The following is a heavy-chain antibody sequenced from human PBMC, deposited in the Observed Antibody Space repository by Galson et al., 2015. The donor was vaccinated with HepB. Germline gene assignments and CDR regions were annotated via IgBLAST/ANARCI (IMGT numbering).Heavy chain of an antibody. CDR2: INTNTGTP. J-gene: IGHJ6*02. Sequence: SVKVSCKASGYTFTTYAINWVRQAPGQGLEWMGWINTNTGTPTYAQGFRGRFVFSLDTSVSTTYLQISSLKAEDTALYFCARAPSGELAATYYYYYYGMDVWGQGTTVTVSS. D-gene: IGHD3-3*01. V-gene: IGHV7-4-1*02. CDR3: ARAPSGELAATYYYYYYGMDV. CDR1: GYTFTTYA.